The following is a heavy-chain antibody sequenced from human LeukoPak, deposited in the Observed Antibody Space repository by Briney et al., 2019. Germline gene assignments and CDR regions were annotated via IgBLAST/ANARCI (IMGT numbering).Heavy chain of an antibody. D-gene: IGHD3-22*01. Sequence: GGSLRLSCAASGFTFSSYWMHWVRQAPGKGLVGVSRINTDGSSTSYADSVKGRFTISRDNAKNTLYLQMNSLRAEDTAVYYCARDLQAYYYDSSGYLWGQGTLVTVSS. CDR1: GFTFSSYW. CDR3: ARDLQAYYYDSSGYL. J-gene: IGHJ4*02. V-gene: IGHV3-74*01. CDR2: INTDGSST.